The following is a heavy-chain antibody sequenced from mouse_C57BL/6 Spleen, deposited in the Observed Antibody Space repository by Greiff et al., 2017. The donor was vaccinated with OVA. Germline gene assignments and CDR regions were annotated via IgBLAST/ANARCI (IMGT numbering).Heavy chain of an antibody. V-gene: IGHV1-50*01. J-gene: IGHJ2*01. Sequence: QVQLQQPGAALVKPGASVTLSCKASGYTFTSYWMQWVKQRPGQGLEWIGEIDPSDSYTNYHQTFKGKGTLTVATSSSTAYMQLSSLTSEDSAVYYGARSGYGSSPGYFDYWGQGTTLTVSS. D-gene: IGHD1-1*01. CDR1: GYTFTSYW. CDR3: ARSGYGSSPGYFDY. CDR2: IDPSDSYT.